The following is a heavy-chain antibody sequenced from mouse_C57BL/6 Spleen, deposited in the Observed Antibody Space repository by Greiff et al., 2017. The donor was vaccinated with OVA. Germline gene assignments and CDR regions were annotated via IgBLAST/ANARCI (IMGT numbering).Heavy chain of an antibody. CDR3: AREESYSNYEKAMDY. V-gene: IGHV1-81*01. Sequence: VQLQQSGAELARPGASVKLSCKASGYTFTSYGISWVKQRTGQGLEWIGEIYPRSGNTYYNEKFKGKATLTADKSSSTAYMGLRSLTSEDSAVYFCAREESYSNYEKAMDYWGQGTSVTVSS. CDR2: IYPRSGNT. J-gene: IGHJ4*01. D-gene: IGHD2-5*01. CDR1: GYTFTSYG.